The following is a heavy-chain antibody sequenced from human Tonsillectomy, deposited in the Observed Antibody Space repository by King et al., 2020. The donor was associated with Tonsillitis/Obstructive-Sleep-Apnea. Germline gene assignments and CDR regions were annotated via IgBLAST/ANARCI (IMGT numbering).Heavy chain of an antibody. Sequence: QLVQSGAEVVKPGASVRVSCKASGYTFTGYYMNWVRQAPGQGLEWMGWINPNTGDTNYGQNFQCRVTMTRHTSITTAYMELSRLNSDDTAVYFCARGRLRDCGLDGYVASNILRPGTMFTLSAASAKRPSVFPLATRY. CDR3: ARGRLRDCGLDGYVASNILRPGTMFTLSAASAKRPSVFPLATRY. CDR1: GYTFTGYY. J-gene: IGHJ4*03. CDR2: INPNTGDT. V-gene: IGHV1-2*02. D-gene: IGHD3-10*02.